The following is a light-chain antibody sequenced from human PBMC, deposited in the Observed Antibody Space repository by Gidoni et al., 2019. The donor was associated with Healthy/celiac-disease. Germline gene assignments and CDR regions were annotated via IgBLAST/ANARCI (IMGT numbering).Light chain of an antibody. CDR2: AAS. J-gene: IGKJ1*01. CDR1: QSISSY. CDR3: QQSYSTPRA. V-gene: IGKV1-39*01. Sequence: DIQMNQSPSSLSASVGDRVTITCRSSQSISSYLNWYQQKPGKAPKLLIYAASSLQSGVPSRFSGSGSGTDFTLTISSLQPEDFATYYCQQSYSTPRAFXPXTKVEIK.